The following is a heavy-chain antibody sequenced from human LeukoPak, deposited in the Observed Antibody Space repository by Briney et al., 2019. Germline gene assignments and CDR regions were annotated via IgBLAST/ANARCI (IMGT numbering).Heavy chain of an antibody. CDR2: INEDGSEM. CDR3: ARGPMTIISI. D-gene: IGHD4/OR15-4a*01. Sequence: GGSLRLSCTASGFTLSTYWMSWVRQAPGKGLEWVVNINEDGSEMYYVDSLKGRFTIFRDNAKNSLYLQMNSLRVEDTAVYYCARGPMTIISIGGQGTLVTVSS. CDR1: GFTLSTYW. V-gene: IGHV3-7*01. J-gene: IGHJ4*02.